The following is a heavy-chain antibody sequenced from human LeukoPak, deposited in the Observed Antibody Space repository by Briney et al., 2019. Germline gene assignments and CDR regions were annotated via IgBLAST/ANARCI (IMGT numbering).Heavy chain of an antibody. D-gene: IGHD1-26*01. CDR3: ARGSIVGATLFDF. V-gene: IGHV6-1*01. CDR1: GDSVSINSAA. Sequence: QTLSLTCAISGDSVSINSAAWNWIRQSPSRGLEWLGWTYYRSKWYHDYAVSVKSRITLNPDTSKNQLSLQLDSVTPEDRAVYYCARGSIVGATLFDFWAEGPLVRVPT. CDR2: TYYRSKWYH. J-gene: IGHJ4*02.